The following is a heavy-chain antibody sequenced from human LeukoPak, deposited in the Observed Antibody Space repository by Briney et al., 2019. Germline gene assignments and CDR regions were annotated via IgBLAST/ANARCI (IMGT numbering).Heavy chain of an antibody. CDR1: GFTFSTYW. D-gene: IGHD5-24*01. J-gene: IGHJ4*01. CDR2: INSDGGRT. V-gene: IGHV3-74*03. CDR3: ARGRNGFFDY. Sequence: PGGSLRLSCAASGFTFSTYWMHWVRHAPGKGLVWLSQINSDGGRTMYADSVKGRLTISRDNAKNTVYLQMNSLRAEDTAMYYCARGRNGFFDYWGHGTLVTVSS.